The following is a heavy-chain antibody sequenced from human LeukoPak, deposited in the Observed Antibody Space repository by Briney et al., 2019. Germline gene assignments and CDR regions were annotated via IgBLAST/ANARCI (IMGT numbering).Heavy chain of an antibody. V-gene: IGHV4-34*01. Sequence: PSETLSLTCAVYGGSFSGYYWSWIRQPPGKGLEWIGEINHSGSTNYNPSLKSRVTISVDTSKNQFSLKLSSVTAADTAEYYCARETWSSTFFDYWGQGTLVTVSS. J-gene: IGHJ4*02. CDR1: GGSFSGYY. CDR2: INHSGST. CDR3: ARETWSSTFFDY. D-gene: IGHD6-6*01.